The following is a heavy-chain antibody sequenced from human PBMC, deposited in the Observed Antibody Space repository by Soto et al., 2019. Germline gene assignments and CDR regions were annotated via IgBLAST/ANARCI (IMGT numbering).Heavy chain of an antibody. V-gene: IGHV3-30*03. J-gene: IGHJ4*02. D-gene: IGHD6-13*01. CDR3: EMNYSRSWSQFDY. CDR1: GFTFSSYG. Sequence: GGSLRLSCAASGFTFSSYGMHWVRQAPGKGLEWVAVISYDGSNKYYADSVKGRFTISRDNSKNTLYLQMNSLRAEDTAVYYWEMNYSRSWSQFDYWGQGNLVTVSS. CDR2: ISYDGSNK.